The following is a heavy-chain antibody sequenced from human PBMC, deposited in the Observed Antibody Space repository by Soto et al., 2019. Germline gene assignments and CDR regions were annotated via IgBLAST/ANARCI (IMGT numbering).Heavy chain of an antibody. J-gene: IGHJ5*02. CDR3: ARDSLTGNYFGP. V-gene: IGHV4-30-2*01. CDR1: GGSISSGGYA. Sequence: QMRLQESGSGLVKPSQTLSLTCAVSGGSISSGGYAWNWIRQPPGKGMEWIGYIYHSGYTSYNPSLKIGYTLTVDKSKMQSIMTLSFVTAAHTAVYYCARDSLTGNYFGPCGQGTLVTVSS. CDR2: IYHSGYT. D-gene: IGHD1-7*01.